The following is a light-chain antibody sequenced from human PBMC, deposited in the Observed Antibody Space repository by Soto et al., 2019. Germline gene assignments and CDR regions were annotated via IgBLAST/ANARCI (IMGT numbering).Light chain of an antibody. J-gene: IGLJ3*02. CDR2: LEGSGSY. Sequence: QLVLTQSSSASASLGSWVKLTCTLSSGHSSYIIAWHQQEPGKAPRYLMKLEGSGSYNKGSGVPDRFSGSSSGADRYLTISNLQSEDEADYYCETWDSNTWVFGGGTKLTVL. CDR1: SGHSSYI. CDR3: ETWDSNTWV. V-gene: IGLV4-60*03.